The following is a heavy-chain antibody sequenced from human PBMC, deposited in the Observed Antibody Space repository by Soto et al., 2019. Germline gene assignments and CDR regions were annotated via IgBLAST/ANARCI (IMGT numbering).Heavy chain of an antibody. CDR1: GFTFSSYA. V-gene: IGHV3-30-3*01. J-gene: IGHJ6*02. CDR2: ISYDGSNK. Sequence: PGGSLRLSCAASGFTFSSYAMHWVRQAPGKGLEWVAVISYDGSNKYYADSVKGRFTISRDNSKNTLYLQMNSLRAEDTAVYYCAGECLYVSGSYYKSVDGDYYYYGMDVWGQGTTVTVSS. CDR3: AGECLYVSGSYYKSVDGDYYYYGMDV. D-gene: IGHD3-10*01.